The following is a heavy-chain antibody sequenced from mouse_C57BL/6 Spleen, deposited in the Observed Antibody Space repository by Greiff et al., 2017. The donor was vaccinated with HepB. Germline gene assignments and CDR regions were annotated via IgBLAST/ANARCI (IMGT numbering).Heavy chain of an antibody. Sequence: QVQLQQSGAELVRPGASVTLSCKASGYTFTDYEMHWVKQTPVHGLEWIGAIDPETGGTAYNQKFKGKAILTADKSSSTAYMELRSLTSEDSAVYYCTRVPHYYGSRPYAMDYWGQGTSVTVSS. CDR1: GYTFTDYE. CDR3: TRVPHYYGSRPYAMDY. D-gene: IGHD1-1*01. J-gene: IGHJ4*01. V-gene: IGHV1-15*01. CDR2: IDPETGGT.